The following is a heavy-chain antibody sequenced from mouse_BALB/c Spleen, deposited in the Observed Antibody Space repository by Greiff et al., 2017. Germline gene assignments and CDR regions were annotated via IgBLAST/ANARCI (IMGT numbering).Heavy chain of an antibody. J-gene: IGHJ2*01. CDR2: ISYSGST. CDR1: GYSITSDYA. CDR3: ARERGYFDY. V-gene: IGHV3-2*02. Sequence: EVKLMESGPGLVKPSQSLSLTCTVTGYSITSDYAWNWIRQFPGNKLEWMGYISYSGSTSYNPSLKSRISITRDTSKNQFFLQLNSVTTEDTATYYCARERGYFDYWGQGTTLTVSS.